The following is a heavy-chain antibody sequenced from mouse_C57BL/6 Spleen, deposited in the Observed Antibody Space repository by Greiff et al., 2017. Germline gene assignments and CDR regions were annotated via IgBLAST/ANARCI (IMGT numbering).Heavy chain of an antibody. CDR1: GYTFTDYY. CDR3: AMGYGGYFDV. J-gene: IGHJ1*03. D-gene: IGHD2-2*01. CDR2: INPNNGGT. V-gene: IGHV1-26*01. Sequence: EVQLQQSGPELVKPGASVKISCKASGYTFTDYYMNWVKQSHGKSLEWIGDINPNNGGTSYNQKFKGKATLTVDKSSSTAYMELRSLTSEDSAVYYCAMGYGGYFDVWGTGTTVTVSS.